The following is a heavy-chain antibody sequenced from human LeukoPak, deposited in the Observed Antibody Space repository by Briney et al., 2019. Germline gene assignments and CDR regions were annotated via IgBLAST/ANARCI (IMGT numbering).Heavy chain of an antibody. CDR1: GYTFTSYD. D-gene: IGHD5-12*01. CDR2: MNPNSGNT. CDR3: ARDHVDIVATGFDY. Sequence: ASVKVSCKASGYTFTSYDINWVRQATGQGLEWMGWMNPNSGNTGYAQKFQGRVTMTRNTSISTAYMELSSLRSEDTAVYYCARDHVDIVATGFDYWGQGTLVTASS. V-gene: IGHV1-8*01. J-gene: IGHJ4*02.